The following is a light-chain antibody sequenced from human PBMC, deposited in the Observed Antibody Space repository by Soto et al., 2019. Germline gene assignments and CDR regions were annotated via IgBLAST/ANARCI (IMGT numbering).Light chain of an antibody. J-gene: IGKJ2*01. V-gene: IGKV1-6*01. CDR2: GAS. CDR3: LQDYSYPFT. CDR1: QDIRKD. Sequence: AIQMTQSPSSLSASVGDRVTITCRASQDIRKDLAWYQQKPGKAPQILIYGASTLQSGVASRFSGSGSGTDFTLTISSLRPEDSAGYYCLQDYSYPFTFGQGTKLDIK.